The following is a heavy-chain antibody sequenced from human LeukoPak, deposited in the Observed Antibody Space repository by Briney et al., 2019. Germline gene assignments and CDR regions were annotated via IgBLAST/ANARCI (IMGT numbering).Heavy chain of an antibody. J-gene: IGHJ3*02. CDR1: GFTFSNAW. Sequence: GGSLRLSCAASGFTFSNAWMSWFRQAPGKGLEWVGFVRSKAYGGTTEYAASVKGRFTISGDDSKSIAYLQMNSPKTEDTAVYCCTRELTGRYDAFDIWGQGTMVTVSS. D-gene: IGHD3-9*01. CDR3: TRELTGRYDAFDI. CDR2: VRSKAYGGTT. V-gene: IGHV3-49*03.